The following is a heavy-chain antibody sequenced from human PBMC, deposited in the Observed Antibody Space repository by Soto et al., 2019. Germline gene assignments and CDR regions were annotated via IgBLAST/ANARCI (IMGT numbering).Heavy chain of an antibody. CDR1: GGSISSYY. CDR3: ARAMSLGYCSSTSCWGGGWFDP. J-gene: IGHJ5*02. Sequence: SETLSLTCTVSGGSISSYYWSWIRQPPGKGLEWIGYISYSGSTNYNPSLKSRVTISEDTSKNHFSLKLSSVTAADTAVYYCARAMSLGYCSSTSCWGGGWFDPWGQGTLVTVSS. V-gene: IGHV4-59*08. D-gene: IGHD2-2*01. CDR2: ISYSGST.